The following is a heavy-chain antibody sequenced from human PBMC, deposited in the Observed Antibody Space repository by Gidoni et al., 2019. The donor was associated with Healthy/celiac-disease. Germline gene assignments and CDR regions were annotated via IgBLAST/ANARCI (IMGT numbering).Heavy chain of an antibody. V-gene: IGHV3-21*01. Sequence: EVQLVESGGGLVKSGGSLRLSCAASGFTFSTYSMNWVRQAPGKGLERVSSISSGSGYIYYADSVKGRFTISRDNAKNSLYLQMNSLRAEDTAVYYCARALGGGSCADYWGQGTLVTVSS. J-gene: IGHJ4*02. CDR2: ISSGSGYI. D-gene: IGHD2-15*01. CDR3: ARALGGGSCADY. CDR1: GFTFSTYS.